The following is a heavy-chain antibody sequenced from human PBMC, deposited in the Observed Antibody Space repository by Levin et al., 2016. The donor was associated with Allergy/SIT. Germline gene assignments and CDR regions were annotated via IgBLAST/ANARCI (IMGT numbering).Heavy chain of an antibody. CDR3: AKAAEQWLVFQLPEYGMDV. Sequence: GESLKISCAASGFTFDDYGMSWVRQAPGKGLEWVSAISGSGGSTYYADSVKGRFTISRDNSKNTLYLQMNSLRAEDTAVYYCAKAAEQWLVFQLPEYGMDVWGQGTTVTVSS. CDR2: ISGSGGST. V-gene: IGHV3-23*01. J-gene: IGHJ6*02. CDR1: GFTFDDYG. D-gene: IGHD6-19*01.